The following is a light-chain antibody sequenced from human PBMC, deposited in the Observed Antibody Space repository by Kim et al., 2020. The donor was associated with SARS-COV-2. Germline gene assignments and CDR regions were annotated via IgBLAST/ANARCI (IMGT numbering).Light chain of an antibody. J-gene: IGKJ1*01. CDR2: GAS. Sequence: PGERAPLSGRATQSISTNLAWYHQKPGPAPRLLMSGASSRSASVPARFSGSGSGTEFTLTITSRQSEDSAVYYCQQYHDWPRTFGQGTKVEIK. V-gene: IGKV3-15*01. CDR1: QSISTN. CDR3: QQYHDWPRT.